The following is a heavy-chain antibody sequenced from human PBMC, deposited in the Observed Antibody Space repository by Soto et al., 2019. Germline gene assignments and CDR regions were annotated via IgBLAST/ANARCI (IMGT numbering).Heavy chain of an antibody. CDR1: GFAFSAYS. V-gene: IGHV3-21*01. CDR3: ARYDSSGYYWPYYYYGMDV. CDR2: ISSSSSYI. J-gene: IGHJ6*02. Sequence: GALRFSCAASGFAFSAYSMNWVRQAPGKGLEWVSSISSSSSYIYYADSVKGRFTISRDNAKNSLYLQMNSLRAEDTAVYYCARYDSSGYYWPYYYYGMDVWGQGTTVTVSS. D-gene: IGHD3-22*01.